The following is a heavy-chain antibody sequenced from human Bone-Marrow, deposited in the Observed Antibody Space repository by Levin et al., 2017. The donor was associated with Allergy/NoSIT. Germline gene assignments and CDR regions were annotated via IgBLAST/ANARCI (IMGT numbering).Heavy chain of an antibody. Sequence: GESLKISCAASGFSFNNAWMNWVRQAPGKGLEWVGRIKSETAGGTTVYPAPVKGRFTISRDDSKNIVYLQMNSLKSEDTAVYYCTTDMAYYDSSGPDYWAREPWSPSPQ. V-gene: IGHV3-15*07. J-gene: IGHJ4*02. CDR2: IKSETAGGTT. CDR3: TTDMAYYDSSGPDY. D-gene: IGHD3-22*01. CDR1: GFSFNNAW.